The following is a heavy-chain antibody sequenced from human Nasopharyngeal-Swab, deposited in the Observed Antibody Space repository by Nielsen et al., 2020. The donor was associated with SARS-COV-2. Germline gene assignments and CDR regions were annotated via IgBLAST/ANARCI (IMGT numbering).Heavy chain of an antibody. V-gene: IGHV2-70*10. CDR1: GFSLSTSGMC. CDR2: IDWDDDQ. J-gene: IGHJ5*02. D-gene: IGHD3-10*01. CDR3: ARTPRGVWFDP. Sequence: SGPTLVNPTQTRTLTCTFSGFSLSTSGMCVSWILQPPGTALEWIASIDWDDDQYYSTSLKTRLTISKDTPKNQVVLTMTKLAPVDTATYYCARTPRGVWFDPWGQGTLVTVSS.